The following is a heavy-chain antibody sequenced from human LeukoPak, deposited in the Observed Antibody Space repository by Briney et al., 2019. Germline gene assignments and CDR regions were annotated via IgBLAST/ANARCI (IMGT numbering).Heavy chain of an antibody. Sequence: GGSLRLSCTASGFTFGDYAMSWVRQAPGKGLEGVGFIRSKAYGGTTEYAASVKGRFTISRDDSKSIAYLQMTSLKTEDTAVYYCTRVPNSGYDLDYWGQGTLVTVSS. D-gene: IGHD5-12*01. CDR3: TRVPNSGYDLDY. V-gene: IGHV3-49*04. CDR2: IRSKAYGGTT. CDR1: GFTFGDYA. J-gene: IGHJ4*02.